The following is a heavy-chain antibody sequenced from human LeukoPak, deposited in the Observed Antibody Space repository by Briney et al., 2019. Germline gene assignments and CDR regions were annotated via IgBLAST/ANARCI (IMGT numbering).Heavy chain of an antibody. Sequence: SETLSLTCTVPGGSIGTYYWSWIRQSPGKGLEWIGYIYVTGTRYNPYLQSRVTISVDRSRNQFFLKMSSVTAAGTAVYYCARHIGGGIEDMDVWGKGTKVIVSS. CDR2: IYVTGT. J-gene: IGHJ6*03. CDR1: GGSIGTYY. CDR3: ARHIGGGIEDMDV. V-gene: IGHV4-59*08. D-gene: IGHD3-16*02.